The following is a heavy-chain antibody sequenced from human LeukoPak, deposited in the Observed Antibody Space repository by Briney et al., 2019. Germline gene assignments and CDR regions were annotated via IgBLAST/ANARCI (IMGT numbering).Heavy chain of an antibody. CDR2: IYYSGST. Sequence: PSETLPLTCTVFGGSISSSNYYWGWIRQPPGKGLEWIGSIYYSGSTDYNPSLKSRVTISVDTSKNQFSLKLSSVTAADTAVYYCARLFDYVDYWGQGTLVTVSS. J-gene: IGHJ4*02. CDR1: GGSISSSNYY. D-gene: IGHD2-21*01. V-gene: IGHV4-39*07. CDR3: ARLFDYVDY.